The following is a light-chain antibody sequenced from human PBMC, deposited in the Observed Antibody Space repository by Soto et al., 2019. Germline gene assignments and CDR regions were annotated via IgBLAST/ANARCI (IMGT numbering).Light chain of an antibody. CDR1: QSISND. Sequence: EIVVTQSPGTLSLSPGERATLSCRASQSISNDHLAWYQQKPGQAPRLLIYGASTRATGIPARLSVSGSGTEFTLPIRSLQPDDFATYYCQHYNSYGTFGQGTKVDIK. CDR2: GAS. J-gene: IGKJ1*01. V-gene: IGKV3-15*01. CDR3: QHYNSYGT.